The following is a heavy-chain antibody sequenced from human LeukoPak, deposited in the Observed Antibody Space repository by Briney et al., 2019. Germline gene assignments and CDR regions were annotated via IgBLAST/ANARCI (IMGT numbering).Heavy chain of an antibody. V-gene: IGHV1-69*13. D-gene: IGHD3-22*01. CDR3: ASQLNYDSSGYYPD. CDR2: IIPIFGTA. Sequence: SVKVSCKASGGTLSSYAISWVRQAPGQGLEWMGGIIPIFGTANYAQKFQGRVTITADESTSTAYMELSSLRSEDTAVYYCASQLNYDSSGYYPDWGQGTLVTVSS. CDR1: GGTLSSYA. J-gene: IGHJ4*02.